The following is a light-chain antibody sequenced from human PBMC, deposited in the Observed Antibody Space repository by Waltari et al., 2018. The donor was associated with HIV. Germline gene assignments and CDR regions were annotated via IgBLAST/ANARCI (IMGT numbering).Light chain of an antibody. CDR1: GPNMGNNY. CDR2: DNN. J-gene: IGLJ2*01. Sequence: QSVLTQPPSVSAAPGQKVTIHCSGSGPNMGNNYDPWYQQVPGTAPKVLIYDNNKRPSGILDRFSGSKSGTSATLGITGLQTGDEADYYCGTWDSSLSAVVFGGGTKLTVL. V-gene: IGLV1-51*01. CDR3: GTWDSSLSAVV.